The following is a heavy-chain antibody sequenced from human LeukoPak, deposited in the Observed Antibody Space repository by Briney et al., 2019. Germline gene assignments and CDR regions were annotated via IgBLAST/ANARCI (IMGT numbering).Heavy chain of an antibody. CDR3: AKDGPASPTYYDFWSGYYADYYYYMDV. J-gene: IGHJ6*03. Sequence: GGSLRLSCAASGFTSSSYAMSWVRQAPGKGLEWVSAISGSGGSTYYADSVKGRFTISRDNSKNTLYLQMNSLRAEDTAVYYCAKDGPASPTYYDFWSGYYADYYYYMDVRGKGTTVTVSS. D-gene: IGHD3-3*01. CDR1: GFTSSSYA. CDR2: ISGSGGST. V-gene: IGHV3-23*01.